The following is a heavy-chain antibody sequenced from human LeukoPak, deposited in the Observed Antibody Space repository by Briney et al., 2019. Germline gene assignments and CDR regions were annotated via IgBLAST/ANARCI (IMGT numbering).Heavy chain of an antibody. CDR2: ISGSSSYI. V-gene: IGHV3-21*01. CDR1: GFTFSRYS. J-gene: IGHJ4*02. CDR3: ASVFDS. Sequence: PGGSLRLSCAASGFTFSRYSMNWVRQAPGKGLVWVSSISGSSSYIYYADSVKGRFTISRHNAKNSLYLQMNSLSADDTAVYYCASVFDSWGQGFLVTVSS.